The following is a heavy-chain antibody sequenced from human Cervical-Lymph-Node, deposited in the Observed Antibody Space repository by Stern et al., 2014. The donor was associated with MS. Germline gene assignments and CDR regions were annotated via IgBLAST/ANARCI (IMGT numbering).Heavy chain of an antibody. V-gene: IGHV1-3*01. Sequence: QDQLVQSGAEVKKPGASVKVSCKASGYTFTSYAIHWVRQAPGQRLEWMGWVRAGKGDTRYSQKFQGRVTITRDTSATTAYMELSSLRSEDTAEYYCARSEEGRATDYWGQGTLVTVSS. CDR3: ARSEEGRATDY. CDR2: VRAGKGDT. CDR1: GYTFTSYA. J-gene: IGHJ4*02.